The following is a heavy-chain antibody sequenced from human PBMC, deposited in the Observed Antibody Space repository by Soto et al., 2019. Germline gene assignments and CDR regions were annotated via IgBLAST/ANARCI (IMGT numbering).Heavy chain of an antibody. CDR2: INHSGST. J-gene: IGHJ5*02. CDR1: GGSFSGYY. CDR3: ARHFSYYYDSSGFGPWFDP. Sequence: PSETLSLTCAVYGGSFSGYYWSWIRQPPGKGLEWIGEINHSGSTYYNPSLKSRVTISVDTSKNQFSLKLSSVTAADTAVYYCARHFSYYYDSSGFGPWFDPWGQGTLVTVSS. V-gene: IGHV4-34*01. D-gene: IGHD3-22*01.